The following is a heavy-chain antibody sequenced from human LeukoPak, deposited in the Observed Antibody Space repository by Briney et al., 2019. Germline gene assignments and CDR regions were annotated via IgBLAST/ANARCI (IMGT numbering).Heavy chain of an antibody. Sequence: GSLRLSCAASGFSVRTNYMSWVRQAPGKGLEWIGFVASSGTSNYNPSLKSRVSISIDTSKNQFSLALTSVTPADTAAYYCARVVRGVVTSNWFDPWGQGTLVSVSS. CDR1: GFSVRTNY. CDR2: VASSGTS. D-gene: IGHD2-21*02. J-gene: IGHJ5*02. CDR3: ARVVRGVVTSNWFDP. V-gene: IGHV4-59*02.